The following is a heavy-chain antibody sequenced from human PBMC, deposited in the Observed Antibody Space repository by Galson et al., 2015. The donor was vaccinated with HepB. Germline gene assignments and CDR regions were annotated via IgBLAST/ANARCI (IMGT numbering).Heavy chain of an antibody. CDR2: ISGSGSTI. V-gene: IGHV3-11*01. CDR3: AVLGDGNSSPDAFEI. Sequence: SLRLSCAASGFTFSDYYMTWIRQAPGKGLEWVSSISGSGSTIYYADSVKGRFTISRDNAKNSMWLQMNSLRAEDTAVYYCAVLGDGNSSPDAFEIWGQGTMVTVSS. CDR1: GFTFSDYY. D-gene: IGHD5-24*01. J-gene: IGHJ3*02.